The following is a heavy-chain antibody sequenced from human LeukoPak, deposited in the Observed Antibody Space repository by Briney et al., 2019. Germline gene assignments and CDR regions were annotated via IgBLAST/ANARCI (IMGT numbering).Heavy chain of an antibody. Sequence: PSQTLSLTCTVSGGSISSGSYYWSWLRQPAGKGLEWIGRIYTSGSTNYNPSLKSRVTISVDTSKNQFSLKLSSVTAADTAVYYCARGYITIFGVASFAFDIWGQGTMVTVSS. CDR1: GGSISSGSYY. V-gene: IGHV4-61*02. J-gene: IGHJ3*02. CDR2: IYTSGST. D-gene: IGHD3-3*01. CDR3: ARGYITIFGVASFAFDI.